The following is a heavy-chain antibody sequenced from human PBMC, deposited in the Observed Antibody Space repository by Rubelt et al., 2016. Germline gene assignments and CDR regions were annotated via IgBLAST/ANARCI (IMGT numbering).Heavy chain of an antibody. CDR1: GYSISSGYY. D-gene: IGHD3-22*01. V-gene: IGHV4-38-2*02. CDR3: ARDLPDYDSSGYYYSDAFDI. J-gene: IGHJ3*02. Sequence: QVQLQESGPGLVKPSETLSLTCTVSGYSISSGYYWGWIRQPPGKGLEWIGSIYHSGSTYYNPSLKSWVTISVDTSKNQFALKLSSVTAADTAVYYCARDLPDYDSSGYYYSDAFDIWGQGTMVTVSS. CDR2: IYHSGST.